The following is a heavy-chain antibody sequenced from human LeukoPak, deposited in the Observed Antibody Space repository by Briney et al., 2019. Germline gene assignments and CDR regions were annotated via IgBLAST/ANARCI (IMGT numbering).Heavy chain of an antibody. CDR1: GFIFSSYW. V-gene: IGHV3-74*01. CDR2: INNDGSNT. D-gene: IGHD4-17*01. CDR3: ARDATGFDY. J-gene: IGHJ4*02. Sequence: GGSLRLSCAASGFIFSSYWMHWVRQAPGKGLVWVSHINNDGSNTNYADSVKGRFTISRDNAKNTLYLQMNSLRAEDTAVYYCARDATGFDYWGQGTLVTVSS.